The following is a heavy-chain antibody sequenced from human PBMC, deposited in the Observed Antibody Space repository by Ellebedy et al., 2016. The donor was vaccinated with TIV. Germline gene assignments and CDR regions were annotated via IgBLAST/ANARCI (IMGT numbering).Heavy chain of an antibody. J-gene: IGHJ4*02. Sequence: GGSLRLSXKGSGYSFTSYWIGWVRQMPGKGLEWMGIIYPGDSDTRYSPSFQGQVTISADKSISTAYLQWSSLKASDTAMYYCARQDDFWSGYPTYWGQGTLITVSS. CDR3: ARQDDFWSGYPTY. D-gene: IGHD3-3*01. CDR1: GYSFTSYW. CDR2: IYPGDSDT. V-gene: IGHV5-51*01.